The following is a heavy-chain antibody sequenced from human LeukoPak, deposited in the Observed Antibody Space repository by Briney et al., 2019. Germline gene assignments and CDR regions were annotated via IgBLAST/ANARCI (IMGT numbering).Heavy chain of an antibody. CDR2: IYYSGST. V-gene: IGHV4-59*08. J-gene: IGHJ4*02. CDR1: GGSLSSYY. D-gene: IGHD1-1*01. CDR3: ASHQLDLTPFDY. Sequence: SETLSLTCTVPGGSLSSYYWSWIRQPPGKGLEWIGYIYYSGSTNYNPSLKSRVTISVDTSKNQFSLKLSSVTAADTAVYYCASHQLDLTPFDYWGQGTLVSVSS.